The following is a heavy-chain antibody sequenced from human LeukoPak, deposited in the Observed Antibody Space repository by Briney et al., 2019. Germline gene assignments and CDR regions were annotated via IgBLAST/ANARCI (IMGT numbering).Heavy chain of an antibody. V-gene: IGHV4-34*01. CDR3: ARVRRPSITMVRGVIDY. CDR1: GGSFSGYY. Sequence: SETLPLTCAVYGGSFSGYYWSWIRQPPGKGLEWIGEINHSGSTNYNPSLKSRVTISVDTSKNQFSLKLSSVTAADTAVYYCARVRRPSITMVRGVIDYWGQGTLVTVSS. CDR2: INHSGST. D-gene: IGHD3-10*01. J-gene: IGHJ4*02.